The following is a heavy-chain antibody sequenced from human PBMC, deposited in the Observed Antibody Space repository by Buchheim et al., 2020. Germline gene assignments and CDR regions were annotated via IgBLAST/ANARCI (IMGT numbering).Heavy chain of an antibody. CDR1: GYTFTSYY. J-gene: IGHJ4*02. D-gene: IGHD3-22*01. CDR2: INPSGGST. V-gene: IGHV1-46*01. CDR3: ARDLHADTYNYDSSGYACDY. Sequence: QVQLVQSGAEVKKPGASVKVSCKASGYTFTSYYMHWVRQAPGQGLEWMGIINPSGGSTSYAQKFQGRVTMTRDTSTSTVYMELSSLRSEDTAVYYCARDLHADTYNYDSSGYACDYWGQRTL.